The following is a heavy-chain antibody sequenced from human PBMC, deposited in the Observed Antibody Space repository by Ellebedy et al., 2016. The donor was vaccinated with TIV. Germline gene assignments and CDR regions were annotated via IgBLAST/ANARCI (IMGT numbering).Heavy chain of an antibody. CDR3: TRETNPPPGALAGTGFDC. Sequence: PGGSLRLSCVASGFTFSTHGMHWVRQAPGKGLECVAFKRFDGRMEYNGYSVKGRFIISRDLSKNTLYLQMTRLRSEDTGIYYCTRETNPPPGALAGTGFDCWGQGTLVIVSS. CDR1: GFTFSTHG. J-gene: IGHJ4*02. CDR2: KRFDGRME. V-gene: IGHV3-30*02. D-gene: IGHD3-10*01.